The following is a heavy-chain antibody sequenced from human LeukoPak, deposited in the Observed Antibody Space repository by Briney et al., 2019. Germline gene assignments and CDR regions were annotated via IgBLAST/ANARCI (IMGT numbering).Heavy chain of an antibody. CDR1: GFTFSASA. CDR3: TSGLPGAPLFDY. J-gene: IGHJ4*02. D-gene: IGHD7-27*01. V-gene: IGHV3-73*01. Sequence: PGGSLRLSCAASGFTFSASAIHWVRQASGKGLEWVGRIRSKANNYATAYAESVKGRFTFSRDDSKNTAYLQMNSLKTEDTAVYYCTSGLPGAPLFDYWGQGTLVAVSS. CDR2: IRSKANNYAT.